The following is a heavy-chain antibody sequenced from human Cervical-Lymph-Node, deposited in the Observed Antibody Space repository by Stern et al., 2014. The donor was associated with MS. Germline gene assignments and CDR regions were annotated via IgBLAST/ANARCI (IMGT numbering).Heavy chain of an antibody. Sequence: EVQLVEYGGGLLQPGGSLRLSCGASGFTFSTYWMNWVRQGPGKGLVWVSRINSGGSSTSYTDSVRGRFTISRDNAKNTVDLQMTSLRAEDTAVYYCARSSGASGDAMDVWGQGTTVTVSS. CDR2: INSGGSST. D-gene: IGHD2-15*01. J-gene: IGHJ6*02. CDR3: ARSSGASGDAMDV. CDR1: GFTFSTYW. V-gene: IGHV3-74*02.